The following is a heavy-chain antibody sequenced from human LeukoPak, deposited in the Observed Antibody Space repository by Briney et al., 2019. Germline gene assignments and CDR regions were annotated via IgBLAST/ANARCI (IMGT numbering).Heavy chain of an antibody. CDR3: AKFPTYDLLTGYYSFRQPSAYFDY. D-gene: IGHD3-9*01. J-gene: IGHJ4*02. Sequence: GGSLRLSCAASGFTFSSYGMHWVRQAPGKGLEWVAVISYDGSNKYYADSVKGRFTISRDNSRNTLYLQMNSLRAEDTAVYYCAKFPTYDLLTGYYSFRQPSAYFDYWGQGTLVTVSS. V-gene: IGHV3-30*18. CDR2: ISYDGSNK. CDR1: GFTFSSYG.